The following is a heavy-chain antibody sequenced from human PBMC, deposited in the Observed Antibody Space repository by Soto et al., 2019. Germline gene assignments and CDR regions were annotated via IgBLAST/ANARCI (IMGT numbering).Heavy chain of an antibody. D-gene: IGHD6-13*01. CDR3: ATGYSRFDY. V-gene: IGHV3-7*03. CDR1: GFTFSTYW. J-gene: IGHJ4*02. Sequence: GGSLRLSCAASGFTFSTYWRSWVRQAPGKGLEWVANIKQDGSEKYYVDSVKGRFTISRDNAKNSLYLQMNSLRAEDTAVYFCATGYSRFDYWGQGALVTVSS. CDR2: IKQDGSEK.